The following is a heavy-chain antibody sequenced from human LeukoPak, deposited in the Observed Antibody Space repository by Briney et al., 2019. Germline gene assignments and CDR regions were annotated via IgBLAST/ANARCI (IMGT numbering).Heavy chain of an antibody. CDR2: IYHSGSP. CDR1: GYSISSASY. V-gene: IGHV4-38-2*01. D-gene: IGHD3-3*01. CDR3: ARPISSQGYFGVVID. J-gene: IGHJ4*02. Sequence: SETLSLTCAVSGYSISSASYWGWIRQPPGKGLEWIGNIYHSGSPYYNPSLKSRVTISVDTSKNQFSLKMSSVTAADTAVYYCARPISSQGYFGVVIDWGQGTLVTVSS.